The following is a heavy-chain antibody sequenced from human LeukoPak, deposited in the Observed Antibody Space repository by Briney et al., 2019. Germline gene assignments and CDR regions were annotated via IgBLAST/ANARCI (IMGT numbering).Heavy chain of an antibody. D-gene: IGHD3-10*01. Sequence: GGSLRPSCAASGFIFSSYAMSWVRQAPGKGLEWVSSISSSTTYIYYADSVRGRFTISRDNAKNSLYLQMNSLRAEDTAVYYCASETYYYGSGSYYKGQIWGQGTLVTVSS. V-gene: IGHV3-21*01. J-gene: IGHJ4*02. CDR3: ASETYYYGSGSYYKGQI. CDR2: ISSSTTYI. CDR1: GFIFSSYA.